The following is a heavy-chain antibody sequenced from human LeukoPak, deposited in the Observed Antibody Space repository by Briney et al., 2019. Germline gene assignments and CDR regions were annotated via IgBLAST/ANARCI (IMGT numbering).Heavy chain of an antibody. CDR2: ISYDGSNK. J-gene: IGHJ4*02. D-gene: IGHD3-9*01. CDR1: GFTFSSYA. Sequence: PGRSLRPSCAASGFTFSSYAMHWVRQAPGKGLEWVAVISYDGSNKYYADSVKGRFTISRDNSKNTLYLQMNSLRAEDTAVYYCARDVEILTGGWYFDYWGQGTLVTVSS. V-gene: IGHV3-30*04. CDR3: ARDVEILTGGWYFDY.